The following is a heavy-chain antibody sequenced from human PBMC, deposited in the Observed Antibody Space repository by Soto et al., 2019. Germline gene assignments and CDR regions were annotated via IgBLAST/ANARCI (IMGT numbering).Heavy chain of an antibody. CDR1: GFTFISYS. J-gene: IGHJ4*02. CDR3: ARSGSYSSGEYYFDY. V-gene: IGHV3-21*01. CDR2: ISSSSSYI. Sequence: GGSLRLSCAASGFTFISYSMNWVRHAPGKGLEWVSSISSSSSYIYYADSVKGRFTISRDNAKNSLYLQMNSLRAEDTDVYYCARSGSYSSGEYYFDYCGQGNLVTFSS. D-gene: IGHD6-19*01.